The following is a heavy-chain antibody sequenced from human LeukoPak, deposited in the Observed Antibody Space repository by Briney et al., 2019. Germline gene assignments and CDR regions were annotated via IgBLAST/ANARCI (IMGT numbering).Heavy chain of an antibody. CDR3: ARGPRITIFGVVKGNAFDI. CDR1: GYSITSGYY. D-gene: IGHD3-3*01. Sequence: SETLSLTCAVSGYSITSGYYWGWIRQPPGKGLEWIGSIYHSGSTYYNPSLKSRVTISVDTSKNQFSLKLSSVTAADTAVYYCARGPRITIFGVVKGNAFDIWGQGTMVTVSS. CDR2: IYHSGST. J-gene: IGHJ3*02. V-gene: IGHV4-38-2*01.